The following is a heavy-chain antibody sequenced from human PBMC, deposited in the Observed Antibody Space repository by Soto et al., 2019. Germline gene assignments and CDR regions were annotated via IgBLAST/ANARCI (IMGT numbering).Heavy chain of an antibody. J-gene: IGHJ5*02. D-gene: IGHD6-19*01. CDR3: ARDYSLAGSSGS. CDR2: IIPIFGTA. V-gene: IGHV1-69*13. CDR1: GGTFSSYA. Sequence: SVKVSCKASGGTFSSYAISWVRQAPGQGLEWMGGIIPIFGTANYAQKFQGRVTITADESTSTAYMELSSLRSEDPAVYYCARDYSLAGSSGSWGQGTLVTAPQ.